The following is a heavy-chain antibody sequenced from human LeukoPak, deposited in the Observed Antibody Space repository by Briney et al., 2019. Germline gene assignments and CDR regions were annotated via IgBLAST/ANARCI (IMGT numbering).Heavy chain of an antibody. D-gene: IGHD1-1*01. CDR1: GFTFSSYA. V-gene: IGHV3-23*01. Sequence: HPGGSLRLSCAASGFTFSSYAMSWVRQAPGKGLEWVSAISGSGGSTYYADSVKGRFTISRDNSKNTLYLQMNSLRAEDTAVYYCAKDSTTGTRESYYYYMDVWGKGTTVTISS. J-gene: IGHJ6*03. CDR3: AKDSTTGTRESYYYYMDV. CDR2: ISGSGGST.